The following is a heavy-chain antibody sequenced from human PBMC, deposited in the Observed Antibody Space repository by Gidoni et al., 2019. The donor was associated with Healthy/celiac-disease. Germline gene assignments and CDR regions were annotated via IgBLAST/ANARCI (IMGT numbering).Heavy chain of an antibody. D-gene: IGHD6-19*01. CDR1: GFPFADYG. CDR3: ARDIPQFRGGWYGGPAFDI. J-gene: IGHJ3*02. V-gene: IGHV3-20*04. Sequence: EVQLVESGVGVVRPGGSLRLSCAASGFPFADYGIRWVRQAQGKGLEWVSGINGNGGRTGYADSVKGRVTISRDKAKNSLYRKMNSLRAEDTALYYCARDIPQFRGGWYGGPAFDIWGQGTMVTVSS. CDR2: INGNGGRT.